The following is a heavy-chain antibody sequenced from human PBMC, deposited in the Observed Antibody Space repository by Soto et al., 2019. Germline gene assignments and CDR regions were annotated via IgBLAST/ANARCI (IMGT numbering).Heavy chain of an antibody. CDR1: AGSISSYY. J-gene: IGHJ4*02. D-gene: IGHD4-17*01. V-gene: IGHV4-59*01. CDR3: ARTTAVPNTLRSRYFFDY. Sequence: QVQLQESGPGLVKASETLSLTCTVSAGSISSYYWGWIRQSPGKGLEWIGYIYNSGSTNYNPSLKSRLTMSVDTSKNQFSLKLSSVTAADTAVYYCARTTAVPNTLRSRYFFDYWGQGTLVTVSS. CDR2: IYNSGST.